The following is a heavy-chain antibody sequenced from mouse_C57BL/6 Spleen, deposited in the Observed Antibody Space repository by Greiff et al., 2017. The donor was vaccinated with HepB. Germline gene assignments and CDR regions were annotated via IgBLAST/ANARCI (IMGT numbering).Heavy chain of an antibody. CDR1: GYAFSSSW. CDR2: IYPGDGDT. J-gene: IGHJ1*03. CDR3: ASDGYYPHYFDV. Sequence: VKLQESGPELVKPGASVKISCKASGYAFSSSWMNWVKQRPGKGLEWIGRIYPGDGDTNYNGKFKGKATLTADKSSSTAYMQLSSLTSEDSAVYFCASDGYYPHYFDVWGTGTTVTVSS. V-gene: IGHV1-82*01. D-gene: IGHD2-3*01.